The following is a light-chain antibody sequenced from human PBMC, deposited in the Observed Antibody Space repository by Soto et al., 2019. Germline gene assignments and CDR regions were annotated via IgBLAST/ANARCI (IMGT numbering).Light chain of an antibody. CDR3: QQYGSSLPLT. Sequence: EIVLTQSPGTLSLSPGERATLSCRASQSVSSSYLAWYQQKPGQAPRLLIYGASSRATGIPDRFSGCGSGTEFTLTISRLEPEDFAVYYCQQYGSSLPLTFGGGTKVEIK. V-gene: IGKV3-20*01. J-gene: IGKJ4*01. CDR2: GAS. CDR1: QSVSSSY.